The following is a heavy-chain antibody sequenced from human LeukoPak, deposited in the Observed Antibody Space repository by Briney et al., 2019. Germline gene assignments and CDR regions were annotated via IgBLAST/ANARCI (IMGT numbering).Heavy chain of an antibody. J-gene: IGHJ3*02. V-gene: IGHV5-51*01. D-gene: IGHD1-1*01. CDR3: ARRTGTAPNDAFDI. CDR1: GYSFTRYW. Sequence: GESLKISCKASGYSFTRYWIGWVRQMPGKGLEWMGIIYPSDSDTRYWPSFQGQVTISGDKSINTAYLQWSSPKASDTAMYYCARRTGTAPNDAFDIWGQGTMVTVSS. CDR2: IYPSDSDT.